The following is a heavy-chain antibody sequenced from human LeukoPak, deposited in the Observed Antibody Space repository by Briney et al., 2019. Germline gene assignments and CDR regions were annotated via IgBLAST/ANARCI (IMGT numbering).Heavy chain of an antibody. CDR1: GFTVSSNY. CDR3: AREYYSGSYSRGMDV. J-gene: IGHJ6*02. CDR2: IYSGGST. Sequence: GGSLRLSCAASGFTVSSNYMTWVRQAPGKGLEWVSVIYSGGSTNYADSVKGRFTISRDNSKNTLYLQMNSLRAEDTAVYYCAREYYSGSYSRGMDVWGQGTTVTVSS. V-gene: IGHV3-53*01. D-gene: IGHD1-26*01.